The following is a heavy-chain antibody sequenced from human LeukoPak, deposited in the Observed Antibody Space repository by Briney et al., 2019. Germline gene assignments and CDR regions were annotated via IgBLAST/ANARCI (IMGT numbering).Heavy chain of an antibody. V-gene: IGHV3-66*01. CDR3: ARGYSYGSLDY. CDR2: IYSGGST. D-gene: IGHD5-18*01. J-gene: IGHJ4*02. CDR1: GFTFSSYA. Sequence: GGSLRLSCAASGFTFSSYAMSWVRQAPGKGLEWVSVIYSGGSTYYADSVKGRFTISRDNSKNTLYLQMNSLRAEDTAVYYCARGYSYGSLDYWGQGTLVTVSS.